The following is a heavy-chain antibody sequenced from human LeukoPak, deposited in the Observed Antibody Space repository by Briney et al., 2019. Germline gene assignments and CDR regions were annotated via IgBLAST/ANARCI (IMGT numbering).Heavy chain of an antibody. V-gene: IGHV3-21*04. CDR1: GFTFSSYS. D-gene: IGHD3-3*01. CDR2: ISSSSSYI. J-gene: IGHJ4*02. CDR3: AKSVRFLEQAPDY. Sequence: GGSLRLSCAASGFTFSSYSMNWVRQAPGKGLEWVSSISSSSSYIYYADSMKGRFTISRDNARNSLYLQMNSLRAEDTAVYYCAKSVRFLEQAPDYWGQGTLVTVSS.